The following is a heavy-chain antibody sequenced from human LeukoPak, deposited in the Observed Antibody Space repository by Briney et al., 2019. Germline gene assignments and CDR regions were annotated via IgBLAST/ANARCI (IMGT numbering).Heavy chain of an antibody. CDR1: GYTFTSYD. V-gene: IGHV1-8*03. D-gene: IGHD5-12*01. CDR3: ARGRSTGYPYYFEY. Sequence: ASVKVACKASGYTFTSYDINWVRQATGQGLEWMGWMNPNSGSTGYAQKFQGRVTITRNTSISTAYMELSGLRSEDTAVYYCARGRSTGYPYYFEYWGQGTMVTVSS. CDR2: MNPNSGST. J-gene: IGHJ4*02.